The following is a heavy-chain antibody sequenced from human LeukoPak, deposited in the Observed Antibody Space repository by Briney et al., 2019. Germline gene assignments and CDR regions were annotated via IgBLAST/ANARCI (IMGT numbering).Heavy chain of an antibody. J-gene: IGHJ4*02. CDR2: ISAYDGNT. CDR1: GYTFPTYG. D-gene: IGHD6-13*01. Sequence: GASVKASRKSSGYTFPTYGFSWVRQAPGQGLEWMGWISAYDGNTNYAQKLQGRVTMTTDTSTSTVYMELRSLRSDDTTVYYCARMGDYQLVSFFDYWGQANQVTLSS. CDR3: ARMGDYQLVSFFDY. V-gene: IGHV1-18*01.